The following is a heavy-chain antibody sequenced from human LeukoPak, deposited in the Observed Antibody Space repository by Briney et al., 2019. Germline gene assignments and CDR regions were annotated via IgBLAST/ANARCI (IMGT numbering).Heavy chain of an antibody. V-gene: IGHV3-48*01. CDR1: GFIISNGW. CDR2: ISSSSSTI. J-gene: IGHJ5*02. Sequence: GGSLRLSCAASGFIISNGWMNWIRQAPGKGLEWVSYISSSSSTIYYADSVKGRFTISRDNAKNSLYLQMNSLRAEDTAVYYCARLEWFDPWGQGTLVTVSS. CDR3: ARLEWFDP.